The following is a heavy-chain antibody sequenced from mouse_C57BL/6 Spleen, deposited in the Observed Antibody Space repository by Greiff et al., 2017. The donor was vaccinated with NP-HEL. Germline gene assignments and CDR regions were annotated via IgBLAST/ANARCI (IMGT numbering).Heavy chain of an antibody. CDR1: GYSFTGYY. CDR3: ASGYGSSYDAMDY. J-gene: IGHJ4*01. CDR2: INPSTGGT. D-gene: IGHD1-1*01. V-gene: IGHV1-42*01. Sequence: VQLQQSGPELVKPGASVKISCKASGYSFTGYYMNWVKQSPEKRLEWIGEINPSTGGTTYNQKFKAKATLTVVKSSSTAYMQLKSLTSEDSAVYYCASGYGSSYDAMDYWGQGTSVTVSS.